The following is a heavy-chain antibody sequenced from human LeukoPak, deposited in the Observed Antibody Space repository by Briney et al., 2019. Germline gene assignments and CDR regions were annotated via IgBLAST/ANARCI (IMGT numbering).Heavy chain of an antibody. CDR1: GFTFSSAL. D-gene: IGHD1-26*01. CDR3: TTWDGVA. CDR2: IKSKTDGGTT. Sequence: PGGSLRLSCAASGFTFSSALMTWVRQAPGKGLEWVGHIKSKTDGGTTDCAAAVKGRFSISRDDSKNALYLQMNSLKTEDTALYYCTTWDGVAWGQGTMVTVSS. J-gene: IGHJ3*01. V-gene: IGHV3-15*01.